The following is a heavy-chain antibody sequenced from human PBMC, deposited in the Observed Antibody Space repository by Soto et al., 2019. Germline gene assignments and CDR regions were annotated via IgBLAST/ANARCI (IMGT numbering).Heavy chain of an antibody. V-gene: IGHV1-8*01. D-gene: IGHD4-17*01. J-gene: IGHJ6*02. CDR3: ASRGDYGKFNYYGMDV. CDR2: MNPNSGNT. Sequence: ASVKVSCKASGYTFTSYYINSVRQATGQGLEWMGWMNPNSGNTGYAQKFQGRVTMTRNTSISTAYMELSSLRSEDTAVYYCASRGDYGKFNYYGMDVWVQGTTVTVSS. CDR1: GYTFTSYY.